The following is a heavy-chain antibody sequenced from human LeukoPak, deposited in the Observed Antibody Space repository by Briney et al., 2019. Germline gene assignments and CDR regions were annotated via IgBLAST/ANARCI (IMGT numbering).Heavy chain of an antibody. CDR1: GGTFSSYA. CDR2: IIPIFGTA. CDR3: ASTGVDSSGWLYYYYYMDV. J-gene: IGHJ6*03. V-gene: IGHV1-69*05. Sequence: SVKVSCKASGGTFSSYAISWVRQAPGQGLEWMGRIIPIFGTASYAQKFQGRVTITTDESTSTAYMELSSLRSEDTAVYYCASTGVDSSGWLYYYYYMDVWGKGTTVTVSS. D-gene: IGHD6-19*01.